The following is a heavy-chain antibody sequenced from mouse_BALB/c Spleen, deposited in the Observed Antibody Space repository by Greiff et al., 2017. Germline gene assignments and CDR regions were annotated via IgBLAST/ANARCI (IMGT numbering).Heavy chain of an antibody. CDR3: ARGYYWYFDV. CDR2: INSNGGST. CDR1: GFTFSSYG. Sequence: EVNVVESGGGLVQPGGSLKLSCAASGFTFSSYGMSWVRQTPDKRLELVATINSNGGSTYYPDSVKGRFTISRDNAKNTLYLQMSSLKSEDTAMYYCARGYYWYFDVWGAGTTVTVSS. J-gene: IGHJ1*01. V-gene: IGHV5-6-3*01.